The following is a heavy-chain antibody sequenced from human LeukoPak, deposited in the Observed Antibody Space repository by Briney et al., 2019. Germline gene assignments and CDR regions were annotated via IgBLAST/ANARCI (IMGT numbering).Heavy chain of an antibody. Sequence: SQTLSLTCAISGDSVSTNSAAWNWIRQSPSRGLEWLGRTYYRSKWYNDYTVSVKSRITINPDTSKNQFSLQLNSVTPEDTAVYYCARDMAPADKEGWFDPWGQGTLVTVSS. J-gene: IGHJ5*02. V-gene: IGHV6-1*01. CDR1: GDSVSTNSAA. CDR2: TYYRSKWYN. D-gene: IGHD2-2*01. CDR3: ARDMAPADKEGWFDP.